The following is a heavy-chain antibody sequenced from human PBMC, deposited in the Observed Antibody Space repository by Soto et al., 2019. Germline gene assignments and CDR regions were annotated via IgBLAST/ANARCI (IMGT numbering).Heavy chain of an antibody. J-gene: IGHJ5*02. Sequence: SETLSLTCTVSGGSISSGDYYWSWIRQPPGKGLEWIGYIYYSGSTYYNPSLKSRVTISVDTSKNQFSLELSSVTAADTAVYYCARSTVTTKPDWFDPWGQGXLVTVSS. D-gene: IGHD4-17*01. CDR2: IYYSGST. CDR1: GGSISSGDYY. V-gene: IGHV4-30-4*01. CDR3: ARSTVTTKPDWFDP.